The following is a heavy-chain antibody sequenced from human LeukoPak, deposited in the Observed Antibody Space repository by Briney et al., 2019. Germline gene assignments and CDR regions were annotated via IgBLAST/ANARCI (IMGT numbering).Heavy chain of an antibody. V-gene: IGHV3-11*01. CDR1: GFTFSDYN. CDR3: ARSIGLTGGGVDV. J-gene: IGHJ6*02. Sequence: GGSLRLSCAASGFTFSDYNMNWIRQAPGKGLEWVSYITNGGSTIHYADSVKGRFTISRDNAKNSLYLQMNSLRAEDTAVYYCARSIGLTGGGVDVWGQGTTVTVSS. D-gene: IGHD3-9*01. CDR2: ITNGGSTI.